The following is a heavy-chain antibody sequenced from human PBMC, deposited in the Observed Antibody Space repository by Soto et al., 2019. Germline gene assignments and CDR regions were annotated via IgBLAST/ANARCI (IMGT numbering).Heavy chain of an antibody. CDR1: GYTFTRYT. Sequence: QVQLVQSGAEVKKPGASVKISCKASGYTFTRYTMNWVRQAPGQRLEWMGWINPDNGNTKSSQKFQDRVIITRDTSASTAYMDLSSRRSEDTAVYYCARGIATGQLDPWGQGPLVPVSS. CDR3: ARGIATGQLDP. CDR2: INPDNGNT. V-gene: IGHV1-3*01. J-gene: IGHJ5*02. D-gene: IGHD2-15*01.